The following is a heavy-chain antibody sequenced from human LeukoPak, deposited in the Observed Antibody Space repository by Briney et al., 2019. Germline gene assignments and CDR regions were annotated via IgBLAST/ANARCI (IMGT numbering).Heavy chain of an antibody. CDR2: IYSGGST. V-gene: IGHV3-53*05. CDR3: AKDDGGDEYFQH. CDR1: EFTVSSNY. D-gene: IGHD3-16*01. J-gene: IGHJ1*01. Sequence: GGSLRLSCAASEFTVSSNYMSWVRQAPGKGLEWVSVIYSGGSTYYADSVKGRFTISRDNSKNTLYLQMNSLRAEDTAVYYCAKDDGGDEYFQHWGQGTLVTVSS.